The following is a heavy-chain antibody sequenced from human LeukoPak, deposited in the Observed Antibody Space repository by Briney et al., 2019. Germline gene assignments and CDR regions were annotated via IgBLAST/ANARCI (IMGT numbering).Heavy chain of an antibody. J-gene: IGHJ4*02. D-gene: IGHD5-18*01. Sequence: GGSLRLSCAASGFTFNTYGMNWVRQAPGKGLEWVAVIWYDGSIKYYAESVKGRFTVSRDNSENTLYLQMNSLRAEDTAVYYCAKGGYSYGGGYWGQGTLVTVSS. CDR3: AKGGYSYGGGY. CDR1: GFTFNTYG. CDR2: IWYDGSIK. V-gene: IGHV3-33*06.